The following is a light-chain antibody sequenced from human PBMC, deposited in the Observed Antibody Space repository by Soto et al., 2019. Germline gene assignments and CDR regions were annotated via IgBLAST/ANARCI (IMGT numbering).Light chain of an antibody. CDR2: DAS. CDR1: QSINSW. V-gene: IGKV1-5*01. Sequence: DIQMTQSPSTLSASIGDRVTITCRASQSINSWLAWYQQKQGKAPKLLIYDASNLASGVPSRFSGSGSGTEFPLVISSLQPVDFATYYCQQYDTYSYTFGQGTKLEI. CDR3: QQYDTYSYT. J-gene: IGKJ2*01.